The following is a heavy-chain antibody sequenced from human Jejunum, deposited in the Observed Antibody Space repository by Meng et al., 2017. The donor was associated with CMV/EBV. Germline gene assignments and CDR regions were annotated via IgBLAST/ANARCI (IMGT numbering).Heavy chain of an antibody. Sequence: GGYFSGYYWSWIRQSPGQGLEWIGQINHSGSASYNPSLRRRVTISEDTSKNQFSLRLTSVTAADTAIYYCARKYCGSSNCYPFDYWGQGELVTVSS. CDR1: GGYFSGYY. D-gene: IGHD2-2*01. V-gene: IGHV4-34*01. CDR3: ARKYCGSSNCYPFDY. CDR2: INHSGSA. J-gene: IGHJ4*02.